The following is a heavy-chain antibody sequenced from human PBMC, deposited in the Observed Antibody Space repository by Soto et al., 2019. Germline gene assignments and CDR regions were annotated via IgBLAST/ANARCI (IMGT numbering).Heavy chain of an antibody. D-gene: IGHD5-18*01. V-gene: IGHV3-23*01. CDR3: SKGGRGYSYGYSRSTFDY. CDR2: ITTGGGTT. J-gene: IGHJ4*02. Sequence: EVQLLESGGGLVQPGGSLRLSCVGSGFTFSSSAMSWVRQVPGKGLEWVSSITTGGGTTYYADSVKGRFTISRDNSKDTLYLQMNSLRAEDTAVYYCSKGGRGYSYGYSRSTFDYWGQGTLVTVSS. CDR1: GFTFSSSA.